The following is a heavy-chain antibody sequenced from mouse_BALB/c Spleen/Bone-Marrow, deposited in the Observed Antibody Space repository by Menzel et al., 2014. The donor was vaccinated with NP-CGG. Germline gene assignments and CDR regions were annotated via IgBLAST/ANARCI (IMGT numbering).Heavy chain of an antibody. D-gene: IGHD1-1*01. J-gene: IGHJ3*01. Sequence: DVKLVESGGGLVKPGGSLKLSCAASGFAFSSHDMSWVRQTPEKRLEWVEYISSGGGSTYYSDTVKGRFTISRDNAKNTLYLQMSSQMSEVTAMYYCVRQGAVAATRGFAYWGQGTLVTVSA. CDR2: ISSGGGST. V-gene: IGHV5-12-1*01. CDR3: VRQGAVAATRGFAY. CDR1: GFAFSSHD.